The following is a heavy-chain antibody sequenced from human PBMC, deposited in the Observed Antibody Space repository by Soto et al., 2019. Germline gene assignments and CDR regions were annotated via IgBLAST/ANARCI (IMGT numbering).Heavy chain of an antibody. Sequence: QVQLVESGGGVVQPGRSPRLSCAASGFTFSSYGMHWVRQAPGKGLEWVAVISYDGSNKYYADSVKGRFTISRDNSKNTMYLQMNRLRAEDTAVYYCAKDFSITMVRGVPDYWGQGTLVTVSS. CDR1: GFTFSSYG. CDR2: ISYDGSNK. D-gene: IGHD3-10*01. J-gene: IGHJ4*02. CDR3: AKDFSITMVRGVPDY. V-gene: IGHV3-30*18.